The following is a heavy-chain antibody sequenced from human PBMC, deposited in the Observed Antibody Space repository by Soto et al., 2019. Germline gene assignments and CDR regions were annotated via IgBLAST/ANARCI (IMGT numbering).Heavy chain of an antibody. CDR2: IYHSGST. Sequence: SSETLCLTCAVSGGSINSRYWWSWVRQSPGKGLEWIGEIYHSGSTNYNPSLKSRVTISVDKSKNQFSLNLSSVTAADTAVYYCARDQNGSGNYYTRYFDYWGQGTLVTVSS. CDR1: GGSINSRYW. D-gene: IGHD3-10*01. V-gene: IGHV4-4*02. J-gene: IGHJ4*02. CDR3: ARDQNGSGNYYTRYFDY.